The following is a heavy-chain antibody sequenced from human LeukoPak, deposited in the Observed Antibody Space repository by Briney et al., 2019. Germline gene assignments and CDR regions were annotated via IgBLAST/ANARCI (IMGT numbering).Heavy chain of an antibody. CDR1: GGSISSYY. CDR2: IYTSGST. CDR3: ARDDGWGYSSGSTSAGY. Sequence: SETLSLTCTVSGGSISSYYWSWIRQPAGKGLEWVGHIYTSGSTNYNPSLKSRVTMSVDTSKNQFSLKRSSVTAADTAVYYCARDDGWGYSSGSTSAGYWGQGTLVTVSS. D-gene: IGHD3-22*01. V-gene: IGHV4-4*07. J-gene: IGHJ4*02.